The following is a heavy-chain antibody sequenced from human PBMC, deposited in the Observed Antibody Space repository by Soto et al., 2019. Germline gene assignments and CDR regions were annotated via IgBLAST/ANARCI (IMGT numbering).Heavy chain of an antibody. CDR2: IWYDGSNK. CDR1: GGTFSSYA. Sequence: QVQLVQSGAEVKKPGSSVKVSCKASGGTFSSYAISWVRQAPGQGLEWVAVIWYDGSNKYYADSVKGRFTISRDNSKNTLYLQMNSLRAEDTAVYYCARDGRRYYFDYWGQGTLVTVSS. CDR3: ARDGRRYYFDY. J-gene: IGHJ4*02. V-gene: IGHV3-33*01.